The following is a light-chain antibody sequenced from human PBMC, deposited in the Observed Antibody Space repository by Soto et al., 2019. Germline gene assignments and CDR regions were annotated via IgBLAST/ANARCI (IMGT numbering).Light chain of an antibody. J-gene: IGKJ5*01. V-gene: IGKV3-20*01. Sequence: EIVMTQSQATLSLCPGEKATLSCRASQSVNSNLAWYQQKPGQAPRLLIYGASSRATGIPDRFSGSGSGTDFTLTISRLDPEDFALYYCQQHDILPITFGQGTRLEIK. CDR1: QSVNSN. CDR2: GAS. CDR3: QQHDILPIT.